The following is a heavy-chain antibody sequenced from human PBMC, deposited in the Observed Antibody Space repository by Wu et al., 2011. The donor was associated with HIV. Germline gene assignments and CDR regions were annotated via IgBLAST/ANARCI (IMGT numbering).Heavy chain of an antibody. D-gene: IGHD3-10*01. V-gene: IGHV1-18*01. CDR1: GYTFTSYG. Sequence: QVQLVQSGAEVKKPGASVKVSCKASGYTFTSYGISWVRRAPGQRLEWMGWINPNSGITNYGQKFQGRVTMTLDTSISTAYMELSSLQSSDTAIYFCARGLGGYYYGSGNLEFWGQGTLVTVSS. CDR2: INPNSGIT. CDR3: ARGLGGYYYGSGNLEF. J-gene: IGHJ4*02.